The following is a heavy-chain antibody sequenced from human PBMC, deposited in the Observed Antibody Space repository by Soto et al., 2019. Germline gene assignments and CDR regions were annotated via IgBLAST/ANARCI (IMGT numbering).Heavy chain of an antibody. D-gene: IGHD3-10*01. J-gene: IGHJ4*02. CDR2: VHHSGTT. Sequence: QLQLQESGPGLAKPSETLSLTCTVSGVSLCCSNCYWGWVRQPPGKGLEAIGNVHHSGTTYYSLSLMSRVTISVDTSRDQISLRLSSVTAADTAVYFCARLLTPAFGRDYFDYWGQGILVTVSS. CDR1: GVSLCCSNCY. CDR3: ARLLTPAFGRDYFDY. V-gene: IGHV4-39*01.